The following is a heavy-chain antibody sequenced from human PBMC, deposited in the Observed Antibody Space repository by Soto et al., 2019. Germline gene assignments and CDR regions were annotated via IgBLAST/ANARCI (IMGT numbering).Heavy chain of an antibody. CDR1: GFTFHDCA. J-gene: IGHJ4*02. Sequence: DVQLVESGGGLVQPGRSLRLSCAASGFTFHDCAMHWVRLAPGKGLEWVSGISWNSGSIAYADSVKGRFTISRDNAKNSLYLQMNSLRTEDTALYYCAKAWSYYASGSYYDYWGQGTLVTVSS. CDR3: AKAWSYYASGSYYDY. V-gene: IGHV3-9*01. CDR2: ISWNSGSI. D-gene: IGHD3-10*01.